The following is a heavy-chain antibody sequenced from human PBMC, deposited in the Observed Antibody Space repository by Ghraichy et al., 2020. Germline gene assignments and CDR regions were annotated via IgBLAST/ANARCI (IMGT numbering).Heavy chain of an antibody. D-gene: IGHD6-13*01. CDR1: GFTVSSNY. V-gene: IGHV3-53*01. CDR3: ARMLAALAPFDY. J-gene: IGHJ4*02. Sequence: GGSLRLSCAASGFTVSSNYMSWVRQAPGKGLEWVSVIYSGGSTYYADSVKGRFTISRDNSKNTPYLQMNSLRAEDTAVYYCARMLAALAPFDYWGQGTLVTVSS. CDR2: IYSGGST.